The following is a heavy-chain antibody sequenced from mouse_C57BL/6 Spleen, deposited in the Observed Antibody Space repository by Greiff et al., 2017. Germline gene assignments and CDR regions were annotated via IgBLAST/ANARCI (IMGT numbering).Heavy chain of an antibody. V-gene: IGHV1-9*01. D-gene: IGHD4-1*01. Sequence: VHLQQSGAELMKPGASVNLFCKATGYTFTGYWIEWVKQRPGHGLEWIGEILPGSCSTNYNEKFKGKTTFTADTSTNTAYMQLSSLTTEDSAIYYCARWGGTPGAMGDWGQGTSVTVSS. CDR2: ILPGSCST. J-gene: IGHJ4*01. CDR3: ARWGGTPGAMGD. CDR1: GYTFTGYW.